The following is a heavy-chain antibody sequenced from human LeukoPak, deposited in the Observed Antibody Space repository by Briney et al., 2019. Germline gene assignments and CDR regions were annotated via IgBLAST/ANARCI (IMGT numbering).Heavy chain of an antibody. CDR2: IKQDGSEK. Sequence: TGGSLRLSCAASGFTFSSYWMSWVRQAPGKGLEWVANIKQDGSEKYYVDSVKGRFTISRDNSKNTLDLQMNSLRAEDTAVYYCARDRSYDFWSGYSTPDYWGQGTLVTVSS. V-gene: IGHV3-7*01. J-gene: IGHJ4*02. D-gene: IGHD3-3*01. CDR1: GFTFSSYW. CDR3: ARDRSYDFWSGYSTPDY.